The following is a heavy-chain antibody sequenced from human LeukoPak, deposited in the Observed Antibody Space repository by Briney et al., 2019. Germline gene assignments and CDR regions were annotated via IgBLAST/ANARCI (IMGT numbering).Heavy chain of an antibody. D-gene: IGHD3-22*01. V-gene: IGHV3-23*01. CDR3: AEVSRGYYDSSGYSLGAFDI. J-gene: IGHJ3*02. Sequence: PGGSLRLSCAASGFTFSSYAMSWVRQAPGKGLEWVSAISGSGGSTYYADSVKGRFTISRDNSKNTLYLQMNSLRAEDTAVYYCAEVSRGYYDSSGYSLGAFDIWGQGTMVTVSS. CDR1: GFTFSSYA. CDR2: ISGSGGST.